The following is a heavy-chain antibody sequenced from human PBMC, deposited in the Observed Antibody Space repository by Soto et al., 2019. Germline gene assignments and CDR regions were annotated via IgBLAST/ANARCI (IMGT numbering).Heavy chain of an antibody. V-gene: IGHV4-61*05. CDR1: GGSISSSSYY. D-gene: IGHD3-9*01. J-gene: IGHJ4*02. CDR2: IYYSGST. Sequence: SETLSLTCTVSGGSISSSSYYWGWIRQPQGKGLEWIGYIYYSGSTNYNPSLKSRVTISVDTSKNQFSLKLSSVTAADTAVYYCARSYDILTGYAYYFDYWGQGTLVTVSS. CDR3: ARSYDILTGYAYYFDY.